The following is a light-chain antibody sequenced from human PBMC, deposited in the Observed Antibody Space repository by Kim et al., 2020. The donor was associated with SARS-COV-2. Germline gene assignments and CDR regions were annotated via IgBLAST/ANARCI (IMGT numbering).Light chain of an antibody. CDR1: QSGASNH. J-gene: IGKJ2*01. CDR2: GTS. CDR3: QQYDRSPYT. V-gene: IGKV3-20*01. Sequence: WSPGERATLSCRASQSGASNHLAWFQQKPGQAPGLLIYGTSSRATGIPDRFSASESGTDFTLTISRLEPEDFAVYYCQQYDRSPYTFGQGTKLEI.